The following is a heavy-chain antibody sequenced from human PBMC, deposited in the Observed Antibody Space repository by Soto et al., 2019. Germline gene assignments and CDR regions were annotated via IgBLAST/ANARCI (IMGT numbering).Heavy chain of an antibody. CDR2: ICYSGST. CDR3: ARSPRPFYSSGNYYYYYMDV. J-gene: IGHJ6*03. Sequence: ASETLSLTCAVSGASISNYCWSWLLQPPGKGLEWIGYICYSGSTNYNPSLKSRVTISEDTSKNQFSLWLSSVTAADTAVYYCARSPRPFYSSGNYYYYYMDVWGRGTTVTVSS. CDR1: GASISNYC. V-gene: IGHV4-59*12. D-gene: IGHD3-10*01.